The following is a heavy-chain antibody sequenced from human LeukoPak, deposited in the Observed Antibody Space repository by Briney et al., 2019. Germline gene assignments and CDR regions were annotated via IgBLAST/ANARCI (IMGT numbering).Heavy chain of an antibody. Sequence: GGSLRLSRAASGFTFSSYSMNWVRQAPGKGLEWVSYISSSSSTIYYADSVKGRFTISRDNAKNSLYLQMNSLRAEDTAVYYCARVDIVVVPAAIGRRYYYYMDVWGKGTTVTVSS. D-gene: IGHD2-2*02. CDR1: GFTFSSYS. CDR3: ARVDIVVVPAAIGRRYYYYMDV. CDR2: ISSSSSTI. J-gene: IGHJ6*03. V-gene: IGHV3-48*04.